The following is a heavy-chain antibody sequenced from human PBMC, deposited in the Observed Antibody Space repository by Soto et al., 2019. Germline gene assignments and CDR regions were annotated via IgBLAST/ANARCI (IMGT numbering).Heavy chain of an antibody. CDR2: IRKKTAGHTT. Sequence: VQLVESGGDVVQPGRSLRLSCVASGFTFSTYGMHWVRQAPGKGLEWVARIRKKTAGHTTEHAASVRGRFTISRDDSKNSVYLQMDSLETEDTAVYYCTRDSNNYSFDYWGQGTLVTVSS. J-gene: IGHJ4*02. CDR1: GFTFSTYG. V-gene: IGHV3-72*01. D-gene: IGHD2-21*01. CDR3: TRDSNNYSFDY.